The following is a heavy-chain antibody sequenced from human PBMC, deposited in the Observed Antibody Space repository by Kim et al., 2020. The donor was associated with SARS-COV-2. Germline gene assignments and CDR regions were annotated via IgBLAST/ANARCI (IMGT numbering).Heavy chain of an antibody. V-gene: IGHV1-24*01. Sequence: ASVKVSCKVSGYTLTELSMHLVRQAPGKGLEWMGGFVPEDGETIYAQKFHGRVTMTEDTSTDTAYMELSSLRSEDTAVYYCATHPSGYSSSWYDTAFYIWGQGTMVTVSS. J-gene: IGHJ3*02. CDR3: ATHPSGYSSSWYDTAFYI. D-gene: IGHD6-13*01. CDR2: FVPEDGET. CDR1: GYTLTELS.